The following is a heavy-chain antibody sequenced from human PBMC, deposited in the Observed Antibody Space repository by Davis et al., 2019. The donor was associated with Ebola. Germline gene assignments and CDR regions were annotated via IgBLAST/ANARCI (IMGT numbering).Heavy chain of an antibody. D-gene: IGHD4-17*01. CDR2: IYSGGST. CDR1: GFTFSSYS. CDR3: ARVGTTRYYYYGMDV. V-gene: IGHV3-66*01. Sequence: GESLKISCAASGFTFSSYSMNWVRQAPGKGLEWVSVIYSGGSTYYADSVKGRFTISRDNSKNTLYLQMNSLRAEDTAVYYCARVGTTRYYYYGMDVWGQGTTVTVSS. J-gene: IGHJ6*02.